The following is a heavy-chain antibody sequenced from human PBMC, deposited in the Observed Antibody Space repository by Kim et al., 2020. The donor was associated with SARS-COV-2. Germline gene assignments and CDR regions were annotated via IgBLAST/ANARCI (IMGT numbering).Heavy chain of an antibody. D-gene: IGHD6-19*01. Sequence: GGSLRLSCAASGFTFDDYAMHWVRQAPGKGLEWVSLISGDGGSTYYADSVKGRFTISRDNSKNSLYLQMNSLRTEDTALYYCAKVVGSSGWTGTSLWYYYYGMDVWGQGTTVTVSS. CDR3: AKVVGSSGWTGTSLWYYYYGMDV. CDR2: ISGDGGST. CDR1: GFTFDDYA. J-gene: IGHJ6*02. V-gene: IGHV3-43*02.